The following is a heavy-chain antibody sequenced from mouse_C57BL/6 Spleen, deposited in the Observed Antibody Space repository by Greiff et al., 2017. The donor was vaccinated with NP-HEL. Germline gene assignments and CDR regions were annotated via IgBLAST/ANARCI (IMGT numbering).Heavy chain of an antibody. CDR2: IYPRSGNT. CDR3: ARSGITTVVAEAY. CDR1: GYTFTSYG. J-gene: IGHJ3*01. V-gene: IGHV1-81*01. D-gene: IGHD1-1*01. Sequence: QVQLQQSGAELARPGASVKLSCKASGYTFTSYGISWVKQRTGQGLEWIGEIYPRSGNTYYNEKFKGKATLTADKSSSTAYMQLSSLTSEDSAVYYCARSGITTVVAEAYWGQGTLVTVSA.